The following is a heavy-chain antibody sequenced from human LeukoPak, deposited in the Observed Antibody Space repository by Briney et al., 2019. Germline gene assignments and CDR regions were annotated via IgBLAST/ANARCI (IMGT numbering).Heavy chain of an antibody. V-gene: IGHV3-7*01. CDR1: GFTFSGFS. CDR2: IKQDGSER. D-gene: IGHD3-10*01. CDR3: ARAGSHWHYVY. Sequence: GTSLRLSCAASGFTFSGFSMSWVRQSPTKGLEWVANIKQDGSERYYVDSVKGRFTISRDNAKNSLSLQMNNLRVEDTAVYYCARAGSHWHYVYWGQGTVVTVSS. J-gene: IGHJ4*02.